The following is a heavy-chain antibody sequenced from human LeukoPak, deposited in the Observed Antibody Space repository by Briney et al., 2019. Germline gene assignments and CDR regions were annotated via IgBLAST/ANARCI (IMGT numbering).Heavy chain of an antibody. V-gene: IGHV3-23*01. CDR3: AKEPAVVVVAATPNWFDP. J-gene: IGHJ5*02. CDR2: ISGSGGST. D-gene: IGHD2-15*01. CDR1: GFIFSSYA. Sequence: PGGSLRLSCAASGFIFSSYAMSWVRQAPGKGLEWVSAISGSGGSTYYADSVKGRFTISRDNPKNTLYLQMNSLRAEDTAAYYCAKEPAVVVVAATPNWFDPWGQGTLVTVSS.